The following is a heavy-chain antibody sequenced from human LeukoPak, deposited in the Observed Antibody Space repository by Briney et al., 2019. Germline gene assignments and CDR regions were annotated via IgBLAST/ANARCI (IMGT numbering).Heavy chain of an antibody. CDR2: ISGSGDRT. V-gene: IGHV3-23*01. CDR1: GFSFSSYA. Sequence: TGRSLRLSCAASGFSFSSYALGWVRQPPGKGLEWVSAISGSGDRTYYADPVRGRFTISRDGSRNTLFLQMNSLRVEDTAVYYCARSTVTVAAAGIDYWGQGTLVTVSS. D-gene: IGHD6-13*01. CDR3: ARSTVTVAAAGIDY. J-gene: IGHJ4*02.